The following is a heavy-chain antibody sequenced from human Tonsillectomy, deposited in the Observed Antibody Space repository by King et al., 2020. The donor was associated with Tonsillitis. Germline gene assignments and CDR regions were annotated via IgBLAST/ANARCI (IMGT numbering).Heavy chain of an antibody. V-gene: IGHV3-7*01. J-gene: IGHJ5*02. CDR3: VRDPYRGYGDH. Sequence: VQLVESGGGLVQPGWSLRLSCAASGFIFSNYCMSWVLQAPGKGLEWVANIKQDGSEKYYVDSVKGRFTISRDNAKNSLYLQMNSLRAEDTAVYYCVRDPYRGYGDHWGQGTLVTVSS. CDR2: IKQDGSEK. D-gene: IGHD5-12*01. CDR1: GFIFSNYC.